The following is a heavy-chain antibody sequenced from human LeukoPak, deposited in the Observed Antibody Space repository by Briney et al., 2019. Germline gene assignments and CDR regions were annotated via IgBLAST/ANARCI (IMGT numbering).Heavy chain of an antibody. Sequence: GGSLRLSCAAPGFTFSSYEMNWVRQAPGKGLEWVSHIINSGSTKYYADSVKGRFTISRDNAKNSLFLHMNSLRAEDTAVYYCAREPRGYAFDIWGQGTMVTVSS. V-gene: IGHV3-48*03. CDR2: IINSGSTK. J-gene: IGHJ3*02. CDR1: GFTFSSYE. CDR3: AREPRGYAFDI.